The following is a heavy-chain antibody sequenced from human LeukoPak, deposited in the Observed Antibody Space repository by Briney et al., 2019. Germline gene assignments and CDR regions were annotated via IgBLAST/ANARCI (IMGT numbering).Heavy chain of an antibody. CDR2: ISGSGGST. V-gene: IGHV3-23*01. CDR3: ADDSRSGGYYTSSDY. D-gene: IGHD3-22*01. J-gene: IGHJ4*02. CDR1: GFTFSSYA. Sequence: GGSLRLSCAASGFTFSSYAMSWVRQAPGKGLEWVSAISGSGGSTYYADSVKGRFTISRDNSKNTLYLQMNSLRAEDTAVYYCADDSRSGGYYTSSDYWGQGTLVTVSS.